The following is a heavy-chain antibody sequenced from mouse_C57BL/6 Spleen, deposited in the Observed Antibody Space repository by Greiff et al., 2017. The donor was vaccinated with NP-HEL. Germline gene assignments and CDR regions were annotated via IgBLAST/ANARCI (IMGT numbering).Heavy chain of an antibody. D-gene: IGHD2-1*01. Sequence: VQLQQSGPGLVQPSQSLSITCTVSGFSLTSYGVHWVRQSPGKGLEWLGVIWRGGSTDYNAAFMSRLSITKDNSKSQVFFKMNSLQADDTAIYYCAKEAGYYGNYVAYWGQGTLVTVSA. J-gene: IGHJ3*01. CDR3: AKEAGYYGNYVAY. CDR2: IWRGGST. V-gene: IGHV2-5*01. CDR1: GFSLTSYG.